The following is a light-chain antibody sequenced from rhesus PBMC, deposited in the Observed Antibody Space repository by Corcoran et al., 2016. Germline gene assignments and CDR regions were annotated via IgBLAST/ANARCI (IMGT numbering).Light chain of an antibody. CDR1: QGINKE. CDR2: SAY. V-gene: IGKV1-94*01. J-gene: IGKJ2*01. CDR3: LQDYTTPYG. Sequence: DIQMTQSPSSLSASVGDRVTVTCRASQGINKELSWYQQKPAKAPTLLIYSAYSLQTGVSSRFSGSGSGTDYTLTISSRQPEDVATYYCLQDYTTPYGFGQGTKVEIK.